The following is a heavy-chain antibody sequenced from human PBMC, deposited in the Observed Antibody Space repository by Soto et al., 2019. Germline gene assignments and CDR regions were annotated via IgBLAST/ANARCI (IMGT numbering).Heavy chain of an antibody. Sequence: EVQLLESGGGLVQPGGSLRLSCAASGFTFSSYAMSWVRQAPGKGLEWVSTMSGSGGYTYYADSVEGRFAISRDNSKNTLYVQMADLRAEETALYCCAPFSFCTSTVSKGREGGFWGRGPLVTVSS. CDR2: MSGSGGYT. CDR1: GFTFSSYA. V-gene: IGHV3-23*01. J-gene: IGHJ4*02. CDR3: APFSFCTSTVSKGREGGF. D-gene: IGHD2-2*01.